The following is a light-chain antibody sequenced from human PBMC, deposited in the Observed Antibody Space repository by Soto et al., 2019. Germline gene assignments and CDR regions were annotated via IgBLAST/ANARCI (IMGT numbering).Light chain of an antibody. Sequence: EIVMAQSPGTLSVSPGERVTLSCRASQSVSNNYLAWYQQKPGQAPRLLIYGASNRDTGIPDRFSGSGSGTDFTLTISRLEPEDFAVYYCQQYGSSGTFGQGTKVDIK. CDR1: QSVSNNY. CDR3: QQYGSSGT. V-gene: IGKV3-20*01. J-gene: IGKJ1*01. CDR2: GAS.